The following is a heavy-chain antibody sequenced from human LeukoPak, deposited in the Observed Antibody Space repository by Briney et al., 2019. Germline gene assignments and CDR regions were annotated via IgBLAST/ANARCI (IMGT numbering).Heavy chain of an antibody. D-gene: IGHD6-6*01. CDR2: ISSSSSTI. CDR3: VRDLIYSSSSFNYYYGMDV. CDR1: GFTFSSYS. V-gene: IGHV3-48*02. Sequence: PGGSLRLSCAASGFTFSSYSMNWVRQAPGKGLEWVSYISSSSSTIYYADSVKGRFTISRDNAKNSLYLQMNSLRDEDTAVYYCVRDLIYSSSSFNYYYGMDVWGQGTTVTVSS. J-gene: IGHJ6*02.